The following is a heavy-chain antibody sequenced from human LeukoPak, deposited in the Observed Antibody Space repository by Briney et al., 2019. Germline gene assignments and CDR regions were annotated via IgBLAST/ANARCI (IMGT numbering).Heavy chain of an antibody. CDR2: INSDGSSI. D-gene: IGHD5-12*01. CDR1: GFTFSSYW. J-gene: IGHJ4*02. Sequence: AWSPRLSRAASGFTFSSYWIHWVRQAPGKRLVLVSRINSDGSSITYADSVKGRFTISRDNAKNTLYPQMNSLRVEDTAVYYCAREGRVSGYDFDCWGQGTLVTVSS. CDR3: AREGRVSGYDFDC. V-gene: IGHV3-74*03.